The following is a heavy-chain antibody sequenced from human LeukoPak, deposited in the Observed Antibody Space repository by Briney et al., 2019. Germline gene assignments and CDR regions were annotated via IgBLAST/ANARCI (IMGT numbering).Heavy chain of an antibody. D-gene: IGHD1-26*01. CDR1: GGSISSGGYY. J-gene: IGHJ3*02. CDR3: ARGAYKSGSYENAFDI. Sequence: PSETLSLTCTVSGGSISSGGYYWSWIRQHPGKGLEWIGYIYYSGSTYYNPSLKSRVTISVDTSKNQFSLKLSSVTAADTAVYYCARGAYKSGSYENAFDIWGQGTMVTVSS. V-gene: IGHV4-31*03. CDR2: IYYSGST.